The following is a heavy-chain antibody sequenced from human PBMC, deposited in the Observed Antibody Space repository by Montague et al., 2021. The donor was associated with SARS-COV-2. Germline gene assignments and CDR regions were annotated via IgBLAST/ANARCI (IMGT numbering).Heavy chain of an antibody. CDR2: IYPGDSDT. J-gene: IGHJ4*02. CDR1: GYSFTNYW. V-gene: IGHV5-51*03. CDR3: ASGRAYYYDSSSYGYFDY. Sequence: QSGAEVKKPGESLKISCKGSGYSFTNYWIGWVRQMPGKGLEWMGIIYPGDSDTRYSPSFQGPVTISADKSISTAYLQWSSLKASDTAMYYCASGRAYYYDSSSYGYFDYWGQGTLVTVSS. D-gene: IGHD3-22*01.